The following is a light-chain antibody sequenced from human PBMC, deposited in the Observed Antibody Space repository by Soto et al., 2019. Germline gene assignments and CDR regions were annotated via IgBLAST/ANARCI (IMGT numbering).Light chain of an antibody. CDR2: DAS. Sequence: DIQMTQSPSSLSASVGDRVTITCQASQDISNFLNWYQHKPGEAPKLLIYDASNLKRGVPSRFSGSGSGTDFTFTIDSLQPEDTATYYCQQYDNFPVFGPGTKVDIK. V-gene: IGKV1-33*01. CDR3: QQYDNFPV. J-gene: IGKJ1*01. CDR1: QDISNF.